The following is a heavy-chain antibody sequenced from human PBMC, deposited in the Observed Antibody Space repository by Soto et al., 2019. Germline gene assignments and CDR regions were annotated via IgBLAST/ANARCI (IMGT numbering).Heavy chain of an antibody. V-gene: IGHV1-18*01. J-gene: IGHJ4*02. CDR2: ISPHNRNT. CDR3: DRDEGGYDVLTGYYKAHHFDQ. CDR1: GYTFGHFY. Sequence: QVQLVQSGAEVKKPGDSVKVSCKASGYTFGHFYITWVRQAPGQGLEWMGAISPHNRNTNYAEKFRGRVTMTTDTSTTTAYMELRSLRSDDTAVYYCDRDEGGYDVLTGYYKAHHFDQWGQGALVTVSS. D-gene: IGHD3-9*01.